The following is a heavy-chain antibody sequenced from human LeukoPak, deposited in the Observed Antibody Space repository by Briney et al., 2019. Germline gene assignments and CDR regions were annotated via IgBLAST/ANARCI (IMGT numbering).Heavy chain of an antibody. CDR2: LSGSAGGT. Sequence: GGSLRLSCAASGFTFRSYAMSWVRQAPGKGLEWVAGLSGSAGGTTYADSVKGRFTISRDNSKNTLFLQMDRLRAEDTAVYFCAKRGVVVRVFLVGFHREAYYFDSWGQGAQVTVSS. D-gene: IGHD3-16*02. J-gene: IGHJ4*02. CDR1: GFTFRSYA. V-gene: IGHV3-23*01. CDR3: AKRGVVVRVFLVGFHREAYYFDS.